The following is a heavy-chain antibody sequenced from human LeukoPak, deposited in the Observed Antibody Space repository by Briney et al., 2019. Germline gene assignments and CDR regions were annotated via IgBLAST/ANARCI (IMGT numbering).Heavy chain of an antibody. V-gene: IGHV4-39*01. CDR2: IYYGGST. J-gene: IGHJ6*02. CDR3: AGHLLKNFDWLLPPYYYGMDV. D-gene: IGHD3-9*01. Sequence: SHTLSLTCTVSGPSTSSSSYDWGWIRQPPGNGLEWIVSIYYGGSTYYNPSLKSRSTISVHTSKNQSTLKLGSVTAADRAVYYCAGHLLKNFDWLLPPYYYGMDVWGQGTTVTVSS. CDR1: GPSTSSSSYD.